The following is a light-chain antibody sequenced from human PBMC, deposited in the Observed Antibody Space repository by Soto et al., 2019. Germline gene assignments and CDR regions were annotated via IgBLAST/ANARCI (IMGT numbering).Light chain of an antibody. V-gene: IGKV3-11*01. CDR1: QAVNTR. CDR3: HQSQSWPRT. CDR2: LAS. J-gene: IGKJ1*01. Sequence: EIVLTQSPATLSSFPGDRVTLSCRASQAVNTRLAWYQHKPGQAPRLLIYLASNRAAGVPARFSGSGSGTDFTLTISDVEHKDFAVYYCHQSQSWPRTFGQGTKVDIK.